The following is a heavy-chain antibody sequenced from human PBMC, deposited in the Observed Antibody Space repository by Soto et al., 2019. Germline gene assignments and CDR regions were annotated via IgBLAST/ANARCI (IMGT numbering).Heavy chain of an antibody. Sequence: QITLKESGPTLVKPTQTLTLTCTFSGFSLSTSGVGVGWIRQPPGKALEWLALIYWDDDKRYSPSLKNRRTSTQDPSKNQVVLTMTNMDPVDTATYYCAHRVAGAARPGTNWFDPGGQGTLVTVSS. D-gene: IGHD2-2*02. CDR3: AHRVAGAARPGTNWFDP. V-gene: IGHV2-5*02. CDR2: IYWDDDK. J-gene: IGHJ5*02. CDR1: GFSLSTSGVG.